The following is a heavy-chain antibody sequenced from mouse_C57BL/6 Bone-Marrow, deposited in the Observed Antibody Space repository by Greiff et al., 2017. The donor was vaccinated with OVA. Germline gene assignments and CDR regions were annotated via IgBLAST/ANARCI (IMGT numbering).Heavy chain of an antibody. CDR3: TGSSSRAMDY. D-gene: IGHD1-1*01. Sequence: EVQLQESGGGLVQPGGSMKLSCVASGFTFSNYWMNWVRQSPEKGLEWVAQIRLKSDNYATHYAESVKGRFTISRDDSTSSVYLQMNNLRAEDTGIYYCTGSSSRAMDYWGQGTSVTVSS. CDR2: IRLKSDNYAT. J-gene: IGHJ4*01. CDR1: GFTFSNYW. V-gene: IGHV6-3*01.